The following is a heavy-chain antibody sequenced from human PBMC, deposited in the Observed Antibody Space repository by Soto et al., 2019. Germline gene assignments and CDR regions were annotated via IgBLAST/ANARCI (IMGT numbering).Heavy chain of an antibody. J-gene: IGHJ4*02. CDR2: INSDGSTT. CDR3: AKDLGRNNWGG. CDR1: GFTFSSYW. V-gene: IGHV3-74*01. Sequence: EVQLVESGGGLVQPGGSLRLSCAASGFTFSSYWMHWVRQAPGKGLVWVSRINSDGSTTNYADSVNGRFIISRDNAKNTLYLLMNSLRAEDTAVYYCAKDLGRNNWGGWGQGTLVTVSS. D-gene: IGHD1-1*01.